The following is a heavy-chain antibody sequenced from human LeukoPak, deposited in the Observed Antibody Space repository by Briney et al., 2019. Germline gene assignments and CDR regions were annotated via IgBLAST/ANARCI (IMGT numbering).Heavy chain of an antibody. Sequence: ASVKVSCKASGYTFTSYAMHWVRQAPGQRLEWMGWISAGNGNTKYSQKFQGRVTITRDTSASTAYMELSSLRSEDTAVYYCARDKFHSYSSRYGMDVWGQGTTVTVSS. CDR2: ISAGNGNT. CDR3: ARDKFHSYSSRYGMDV. CDR1: GYTFTSYA. V-gene: IGHV1-3*01. J-gene: IGHJ6*02. D-gene: IGHD3-22*01.